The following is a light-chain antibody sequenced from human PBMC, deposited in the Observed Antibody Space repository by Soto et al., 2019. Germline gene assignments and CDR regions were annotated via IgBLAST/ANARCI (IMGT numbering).Light chain of an antibody. V-gene: IGLV2-14*01. CDR1: SSDVGGYNY. J-gene: IGLJ2*01. Sequence: QSALTQPASVSGSPGQSITISCTGTSSDVGGYNYVSWYQQHPGKAPKLMIYEVSNRPSGVSNRFSGSKSGNTASLTISGLQAEDEDDYYCSSYTVFGGGTKLTVL. CDR3: SSYTV. CDR2: EVS.